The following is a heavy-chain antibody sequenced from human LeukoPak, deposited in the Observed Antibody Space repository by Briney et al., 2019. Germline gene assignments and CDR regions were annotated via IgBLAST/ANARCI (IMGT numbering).Heavy chain of an antibody. CDR1: GFTFSSYW. CDR2: IKQDGSEK. Sequence: TGGSLRLSCAASGFTFSSYWMSWVRQAPGKGLEWVANIKQDGSEKYYVDSVKGRFTISRDNAKNSLYLQMNSLRAEDTAVYYCARDWGYSGYDPFDYWGQGTLVTVSS. J-gene: IGHJ4*02. V-gene: IGHV3-7*01. D-gene: IGHD5-12*01. CDR3: ARDWGYSGYDPFDY.